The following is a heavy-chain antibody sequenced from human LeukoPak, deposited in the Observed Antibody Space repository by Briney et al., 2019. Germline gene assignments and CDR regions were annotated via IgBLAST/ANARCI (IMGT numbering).Heavy chain of an antibody. J-gene: IGHJ6*04. CDR3: ARDKVYCSGGSCHSTSGMDV. D-gene: IGHD2-15*01. CDR1: GFTFSNYW. V-gene: IGHV3-74*01. Sequence: GGSLRLSCAASGFTFSNYWMHWVRQAPGKGLVWVSHINYHGSTTTYADSVKGRFTISRDNAKNTLYLQMNSLRAEDTAVYYCARDKVYCSGGSCHSTSGMDVWGTGTTVTVSS. CDR2: INYHGSTT.